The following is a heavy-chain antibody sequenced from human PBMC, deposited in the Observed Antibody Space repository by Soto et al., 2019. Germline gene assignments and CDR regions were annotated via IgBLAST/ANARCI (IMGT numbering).Heavy chain of an antibody. CDR1: GFTVSSYA. CDR3: AKDRRITMVRGVHYYYYYGMDV. D-gene: IGHD3-10*01. Sequence: GGSLRLSCAASGFTVSSYAMSWVRQAPGKGLEWVSAISGSGGSTYYADSVKGRFTISRDNSKNTLYLQMNSLRAEDTAVYYCAKDRRITMVRGVHYYYYYGMDVWGQGTTVTVSS. V-gene: IGHV3-23*01. CDR2: ISGSGGST. J-gene: IGHJ6*02.